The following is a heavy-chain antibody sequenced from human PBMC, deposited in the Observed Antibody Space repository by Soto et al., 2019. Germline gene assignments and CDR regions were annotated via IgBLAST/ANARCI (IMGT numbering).Heavy chain of an antibody. Sequence: SVKVSCKASGGTFSSYAISWVRQAPGQGLEWMGGIIPIFGTANYAQKFQGRVTITADESTSTAYMELSSLRSEDTAAYYCAREGGGLTGPGDYWGQGTLVTVSS. CDR3: AREGGGLTGPGDY. D-gene: IGHD3-16*01. V-gene: IGHV1-69*13. CDR1: GGTFSSYA. J-gene: IGHJ4*02. CDR2: IIPIFGTA.